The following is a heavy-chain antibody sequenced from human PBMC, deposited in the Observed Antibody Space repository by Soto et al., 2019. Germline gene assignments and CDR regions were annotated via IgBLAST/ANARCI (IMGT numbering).Heavy chain of an antibody. J-gene: IGHJ4*02. V-gene: IGHV3-23*01. D-gene: IGHD5-18*01. CDR1: GFTVSSYA. CDR3: AKECKNVDTSY. Sequence: GGSQRVSCAASGFTVSSYAMSWVRQAPGKGLEWVSAISGSGGSTYYADSVKGRFTISRDNSKNTLYLQMNSLRAEDTAVYYCAKECKNVDTSYWGQGTLVTVSS. CDR2: ISGSGGST.